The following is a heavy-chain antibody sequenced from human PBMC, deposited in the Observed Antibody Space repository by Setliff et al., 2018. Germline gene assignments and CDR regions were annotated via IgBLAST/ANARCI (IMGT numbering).Heavy chain of an antibody. V-gene: IGHV4-4*07. J-gene: IGHJ4*02. CDR3: ARVFTIFGVSQTYLDY. CDR2: VYASGVT. CDR1: GGSISSHY. Sequence: PSETLSLTCTVSGGSISSHYWTWIRQPAGKGLEWIGRVYASGVTKYNPSLKSRDTMSVDTSKSQFSLKLNSVTAADTAVYYCARVFTIFGVSQTYLDYWGQGTQVTVSS. D-gene: IGHD3-3*01.